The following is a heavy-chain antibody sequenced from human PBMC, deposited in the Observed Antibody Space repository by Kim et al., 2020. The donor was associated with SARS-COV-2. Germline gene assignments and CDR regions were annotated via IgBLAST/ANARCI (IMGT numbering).Heavy chain of an antibody. J-gene: IGHJ2*01. CDR2: IYYSGST. Sequence: SETLSLTCIVSGGSISSSSYYWGWIRQPPGKGLEWIGSIYYSGSTYYNPSLKSRVTISVDTPKNQFSLKLSSVTAADTAVYYCAGELLGWFRHWYFDHWGPGTLVTVSS. V-gene: IGHV4-39*07. D-gene: IGHD3-3*01. CDR3: AGELLGWFRHWYFDH. CDR1: GGSISSSSYY.